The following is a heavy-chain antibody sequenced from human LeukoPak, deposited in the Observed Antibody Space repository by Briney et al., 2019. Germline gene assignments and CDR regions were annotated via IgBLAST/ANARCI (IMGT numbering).Heavy chain of an antibody. CDR3: ARDLISGGDYFFDY. Sequence: GGSLRLSCAASGFTFSTYAMSWVRQAPGKGLEWVSAISGSGGSTYYADSVKGRFTISRDNSKNTLYLQMNSLRAEDTALYYCARDLISGGDYFFDYWGQGTLVTVSS. D-gene: IGHD2-21*02. CDR1: GFTFSTYA. V-gene: IGHV3-23*01. J-gene: IGHJ4*02. CDR2: ISGSGGST.